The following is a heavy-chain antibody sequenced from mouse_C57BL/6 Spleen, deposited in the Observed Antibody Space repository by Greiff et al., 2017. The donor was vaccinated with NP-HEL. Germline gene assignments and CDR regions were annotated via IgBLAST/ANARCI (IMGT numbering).Heavy chain of an antibody. D-gene: IGHD1-1*01. CDR1: GYTFTSYW. Sequence: QVQLQQPGAELVMPGASVKLSCKASGYTFTSYWMHWVKQRPGQGLEWIGEIDPSDSYTNYNQKFKGKSTLTVDKSSSTAYMQLSSLTSEDSAVYYCARGTAVVATDWGQGTLVTVSA. V-gene: IGHV1-69*01. CDR3: ARGTAVVATD. J-gene: IGHJ3*01. CDR2: IDPSDSYT.